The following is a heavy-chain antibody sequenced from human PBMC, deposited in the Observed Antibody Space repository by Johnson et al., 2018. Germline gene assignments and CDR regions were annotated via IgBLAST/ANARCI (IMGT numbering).Heavy chain of an antibody. CDR1: GFTFSSYW. Sequence: VQLQESGGGLVQPGGSLRLSCAASGFTFSSYWMHWVRQAPGKGLVWVSRINSDGSSTSYADSVKGRFTISRDHAKNTLYLQMNSLRAEDTAVNYCARVVAGTSMDVWGKGTTVTVSS. CDR2: INSDGSST. J-gene: IGHJ6*04. D-gene: IGHD2-15*01. V-gene: IGHV3-74*01. CDR3: ARVVAGTSMDV.